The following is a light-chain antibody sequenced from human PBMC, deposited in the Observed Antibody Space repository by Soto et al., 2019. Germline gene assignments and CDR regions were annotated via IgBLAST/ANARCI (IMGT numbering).Light chain of an antibody. CDR1: QSVSSSY. CDR2: GAS. V-gene: IGKV3-20*01. Sequence: ETVLTQSPGTLSLSPGERATLSCRASQSVSSSYLAWYQQKPGQAPRLLIYGASSRATGIPDRFSGTASGTDFTLTISSLEPEDFAVFYCQQTGSSPYTFGQGTKLEIK. CDR3: QQTGSSPYT. J-gene: IGKJ2*01.